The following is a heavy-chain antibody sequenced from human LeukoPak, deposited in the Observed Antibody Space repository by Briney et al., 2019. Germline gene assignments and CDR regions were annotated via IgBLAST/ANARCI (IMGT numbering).Heavy chain of an antibody. CDR3: AAYCSGGSCYSGSDY. J-gene: IGHJ4*02. CDR1: GGSLSSYY. CDR2: IYTSGST. V-gene: IGHV4-4*07. D-gene: IGHD2-15*01. Sequence: SETLSLTCTVSGGSLSSYYWSWIRQPAGKGLEWIGRIYTSGSTNYNPSLKSRVTMSVDTSKNQFSLKLSSVTAADTAVYYCAAYCSGGSCYSGSDYWGQGTLVTVSS.